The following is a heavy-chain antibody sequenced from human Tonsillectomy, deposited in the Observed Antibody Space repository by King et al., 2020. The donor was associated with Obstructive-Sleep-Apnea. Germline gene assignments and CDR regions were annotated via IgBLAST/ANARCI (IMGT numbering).Heavy chain of an antibody. J-gene: IGHJ4*02. Sequence: VQLVESGGGFVQPGGSLRLSCAASEFTFSSYDMHWIRQVPGKALEWVSVFGTAGEIHYADSVKGRFSISRENVENSLYLQMDNLRAGDTAVYYCTRGGSISTSGEFDYWGRGALVTVSS. CDR2: FGTAGEI. CDR3: TRGGSISTSGEFDY. D-gene: IGHD1-1*01. V-gene: IGHV3-13*04. CDR1: EFTFSSYD.